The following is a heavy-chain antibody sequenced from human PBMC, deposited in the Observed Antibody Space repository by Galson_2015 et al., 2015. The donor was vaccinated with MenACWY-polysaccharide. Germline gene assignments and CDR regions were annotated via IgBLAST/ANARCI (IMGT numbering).Heavy chain of an antibody. CDR1: GFIFSNAW. V-gene: IGHV3-15*01. J-gene: IGHJ4*02. CDR2: IKSKPNGGTI. CDR3: STGDGHTTGFDY. Sequence: LRLSCAGSGFIFSNAWMNWVRQAPGKGLEWVGRIKSKPNGGTIEYAAPVKGRFTISRDDSKNTVYVQMNSLKTEDTAVYYCSTGDGHTTGFDYWGQGALVIVSS. D-gene: IGHD2-8*02.